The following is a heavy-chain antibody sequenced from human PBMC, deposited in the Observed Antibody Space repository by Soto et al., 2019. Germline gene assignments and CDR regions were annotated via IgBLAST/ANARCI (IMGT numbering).Heavy chain of an antibody. J-gene: IGHJ4*02. CDR1: GGSISSGGYY. CDR3: ARGQLWLRGYFDY. D-gene: IGHD5-18*01. Sequence: PSETLSLTCTVSGGSISSGGYYWSWIRQHPGKGLEWIGYIYYSGSTYYNPSLKSRVTISVDTSKNQFSLKLSSVTAADTAVYYCARGQLWLRGYFDYWGQGTLVTVSS. CDR2: IYYSGST. V-gene: IGHV4-31*03.